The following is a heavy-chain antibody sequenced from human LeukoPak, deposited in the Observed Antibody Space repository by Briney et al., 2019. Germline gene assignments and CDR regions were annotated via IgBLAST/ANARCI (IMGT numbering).Heavy chain of an antibody. Sequence: SETLSLTCTVSGGSISPYYWSWIRQSAGKGLEWIGRIYVAGNTDYNPSLKGRVFISVDPSTNQFSLKVRSVTAADTAVYYCARYTAMVAFHAHGFDIWGQGAMVTVS. V-gene: IGHV4-4*07. D-gene: IGHD5-18*01. J-gene: IGHJ3*02. CDR3: ARYTAMVAFHAHGFDI. CDR2: IYVAGNT. CDR1: GGSISPYY.